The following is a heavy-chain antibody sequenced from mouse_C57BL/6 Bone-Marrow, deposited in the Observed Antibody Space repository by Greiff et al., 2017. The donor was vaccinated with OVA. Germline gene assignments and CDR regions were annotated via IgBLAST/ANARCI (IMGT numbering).Heavy chain of an antibody. CDR3: ARGWLEAWCAY. V-gene: IGHV5-17*01. D-gene: IGHD2-3*01. J-gene: IGHJ3*01. CDR1: GFTFSDYG. Sequence: EVMLVESGGGLVKPGGSLKLSCAASGFTFSDYGMHWVRQAPEKGLEWVAYISSGSSTIYYADTVKGRFTISRDDAKNTLFMQMTSLRSEDTAMYYCARGWLEAWCAYWGQGTLVTVSA. CDR2: ISSGSSTI.